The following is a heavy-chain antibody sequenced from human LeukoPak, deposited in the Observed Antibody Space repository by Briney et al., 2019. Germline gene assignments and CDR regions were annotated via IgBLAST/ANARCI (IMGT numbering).Heavy chain of an antibody. CDR2: IYHSGST. CDR1: GYSISSGYY. D-gene: IGHD3-9*01. V-gene: IGHV4-38-2*02. J-gene: IGHJ4*02. Sequence: SETLSLTCTVSGYSISSGYYWGWIRQPPGKGLEWIGSIYHSGSTYYNPSLKSRVTISVDTSKNQFSLKLSSVTAADTAVYYCARATYYDILTGYYNGYYFDYWGQGTLVTVSS. CDR3: ARATYYDILTGYYNGYYFDY.